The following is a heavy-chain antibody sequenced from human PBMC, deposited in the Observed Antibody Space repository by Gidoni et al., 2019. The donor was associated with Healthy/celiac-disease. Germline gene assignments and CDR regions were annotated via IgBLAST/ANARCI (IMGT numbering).Heavy chain of an antibody. Sequence: QVQLQESVPGLVKPSQTLSLTCTVSGGSISSGGYYWSWIRQHPGKGREWIGYISDSGSTYYNPSLKSRVTISVDTSKNQFSLKLSSVTAADTAVYYCARVDTAMVMDYWGQGTLVTVSS. V-gene: IGHV4-31*03. J-gene: IGHJ4*02. CDR1: GGSISSGGYY. CDR3: ARVDTAMVMDY. CDR2: ISDSGST. D-gene: IGHD5-18*01.